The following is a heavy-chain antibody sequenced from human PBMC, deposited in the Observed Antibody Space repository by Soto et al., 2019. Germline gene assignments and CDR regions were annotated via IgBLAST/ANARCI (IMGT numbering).Heavy chain of an antibody. J-gene: IGHJ4*02. V-gene: IGHV3-30*18. CDR3: AKGGRQWLVTSDFNY. CDR2: ISYDGTNN. D-gene: IGHD6-19*01. Sequence: PGGSLRLSCAASGFTFSSYGMHWVRQAPGKGLEWVAVISYDGTNNYYADSVKGRFTISRDSSKNTVSLEMTSLRAEDTAVYYCAKGGRQWLVTSDFNYWGQGALVTVSS. CDR1: GFTFSSYG.